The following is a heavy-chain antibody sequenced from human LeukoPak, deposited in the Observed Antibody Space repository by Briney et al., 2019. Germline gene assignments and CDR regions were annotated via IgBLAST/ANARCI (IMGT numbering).Heavy chain of an antibody. Sequence: SETLSLTCAVYGGSFSGYYWSWIRQPAGKGLEWIGRIYTSGSTNYNPSLKSRVTMSVDTSKNQFSLKLSSVTAADTAVYYCAREVGKVAAAGYYYYMDVWGKGTTVTISS. CDR2: IYTSGST. D-gene: IGHD6-13*01. J-gene: IGHJ6*03. CDR1: GGSFSGYY. CDR3: AREVGKVAAAGYYYYMDV. V-gene: IGHV4-59*10.